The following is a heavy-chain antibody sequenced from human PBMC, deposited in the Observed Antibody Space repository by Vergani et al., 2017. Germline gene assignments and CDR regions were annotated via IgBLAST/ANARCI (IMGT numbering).Heavy chain of an antibody. CDR2: ISNSGSNI. Sequence: EVQLVESGGGLVQPGGSLRLLCAASGFNFRSYEINWVRQAPGKGLEWASYISNSGSNIYYADSVKGRFTISRDNAKNSLYLQMNSLRVEDTAVYYCAARIAAAGFDYWGQGTLVTVSS. CDR3: AARIAAAGFDY. J-gene: IGHJ4*02. D-gene: IGHD6-13*01. V-gene: IGHV3-48*03. CDR1: GFNFRSYE.